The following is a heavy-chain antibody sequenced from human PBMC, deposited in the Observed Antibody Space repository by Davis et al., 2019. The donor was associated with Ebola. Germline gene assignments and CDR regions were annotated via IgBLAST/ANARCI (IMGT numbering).Heavy chain of an antibody. CDR1: GFTFSSYA. Sequence: GGSLRLSCAASGFTFSSYAMHWVRQAPGKGLEWVAVISYDGSNKYYADSVKGRFTISRDNSKNTLYFQMNSLRAEDTAVYYCARVVYSSSWYNYWGQGTLVTVSS. D-gene: IGHD6-13*01. CDR2: ISYDGSNK. J-gene: IGHJ4*02. CDR3: ARVVYSSSWYNY. V-gene: IGHV3-30*14.